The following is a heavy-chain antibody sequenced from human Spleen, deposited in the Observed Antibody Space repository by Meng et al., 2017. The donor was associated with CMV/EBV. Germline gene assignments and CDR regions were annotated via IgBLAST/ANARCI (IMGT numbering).Heavy chain of an antibody. CDR1: GGSISSDGYY. V-gene: IGHV4-39*07. J-gene: IGHJ4*02. Sequence: LSLACTVSGGSISSDGYYWSWIRQPPGKGLEWIGEINHSGSTNYNPSLKSRVTISVDTSKNQFSLKLSSVTAADTAVYYCARVAGDYWGQGTLVTVSS. CDR2: INHSGST. CDR3: ARVAGDY.